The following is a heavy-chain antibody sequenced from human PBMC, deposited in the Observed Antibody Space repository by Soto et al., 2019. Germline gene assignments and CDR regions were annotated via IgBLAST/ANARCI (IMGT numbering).Heavy chain of an antibody. CDR1: GFTISNYW. Sequence: GGSLRLSCVASGFTISNYWMHWVRQAPGKGLIWVSRISPDGSTTNYADSVKGRFTISRDNAKNSLYLQMNNLRPEDTAVYYCARDVYEILGRVVRRLDSWGQGTLVTVSS. V-gene: IGHV3-74*01. J-gene: IGHJ4*02. CDR2: ISPDGSTT. CDR3: ARDVYEILGRVVRRLDS. D-gene: IGHD2-8*01.